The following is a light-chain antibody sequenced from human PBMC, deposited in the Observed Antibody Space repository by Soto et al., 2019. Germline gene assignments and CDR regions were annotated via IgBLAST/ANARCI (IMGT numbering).Light chain of an antibody. Sequence: QSVLTQPPSASGTPGQRVTISCSGGSSNIGSNPVNWYQQLPGTAPKLLIYSNNQRPSGVPDRLSGSQSGTSASLAISGLQSEDEADYYCAAWDDSLNGVVFGGGTKLTVL. J-gene: IGLJ2*01. V-gene: IGLV1-44*01. CDR1: SSNIGSNP. CDR3: AAWDDSLNGVV. CDR2: SNN.